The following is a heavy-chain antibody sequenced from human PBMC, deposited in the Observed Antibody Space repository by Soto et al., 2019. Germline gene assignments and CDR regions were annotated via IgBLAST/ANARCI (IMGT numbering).Heavy chain of an antibody. CDR1: GFTFSRYW. V-gene: IGHV3-74*01. CDR3: VRGTSNWYGIDY. CDR2: VNTDGSAT. J-gene: IGHJ4*02. Sequence: EVQLGESGGGLVQPGGSLRLACAVYGFTFSRYWRHWVRQAPGKGLLWVSRVNTDGSATNYADSVEGRFTISRDNAKNTLYLQMNSLRGEDTAVYYCVRGTSNWYGIDYWSQGTLVTVSS. D-gene: IGHD6-13*01.